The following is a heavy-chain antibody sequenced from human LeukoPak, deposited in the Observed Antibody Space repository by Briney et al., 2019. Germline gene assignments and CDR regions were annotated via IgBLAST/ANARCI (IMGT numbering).Heavy chain of an antibody. V-gene: IGHV3-72*01. CDR3: ARVGRYFDAFDI. Sequence: GGSLRLSCAASGFTFSDHYMDWVRQAPGKGLEWVGRTRTKANSYTTEYAASVKGRFSISRDDSKNSLCLQMNSLKTEDTAVYYCARVGRYFDAFDIWGQGTMVTVST. CDR1: GFTFSDHY. J-gene: IGHJ3*02. D-gene: IGHD1-26*01. CDR2: TRTKANSYTT.